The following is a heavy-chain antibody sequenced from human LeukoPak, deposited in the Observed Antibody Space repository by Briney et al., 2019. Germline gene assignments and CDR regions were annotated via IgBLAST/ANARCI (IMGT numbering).Heavy chain of an antibody. D-gene: IGHD2-2*01. Sequence: PSETLSLTCTVSGGSISSYYWSWIRQPAGKGLEWIGRIYTSGSTNYNPSLKGRVTMSVDTSKNQFSLRLNSVTAADTAVYYCARDRPGGSSFDYWGQGTLVTVSS. CDR1: GGSISSYY. CDR3: ARDRPGGSSFDY. J-gene: IGHJ4*02. CDR2: IYTSGST. V-gene: IGHV4-4*07.